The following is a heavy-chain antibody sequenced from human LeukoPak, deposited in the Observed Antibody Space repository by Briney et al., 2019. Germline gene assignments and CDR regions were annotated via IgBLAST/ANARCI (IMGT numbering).Heavy chain of an antibody. CDR3: AAGGYDILTGLHAFDI. CDR2: ISSSGSTI. J-gene: IGHJ3*02. CDR1: GFTFSDYY. Sequence: GGSLRLSCAASGFTFSDYYMSWIRQAPGKGLEWVSYISSSGSTIYYADSVKGRFTISRDNAKNSLYLQMNSLRAEDTAVYYCAAGGYDILTGLHAFDIWGQGTMVTVSS. V-gene: IGHV3-11*01. D-gene: IGHD3-9*01.